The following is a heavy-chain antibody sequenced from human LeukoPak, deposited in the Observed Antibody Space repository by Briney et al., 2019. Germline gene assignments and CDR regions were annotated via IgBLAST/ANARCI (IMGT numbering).Heavy chain of an antibody. CDR3: ATPGPYSSSWYLFDY. V-gene: IGHV1-2*02. Sequence: GASVKVSCKASGYTFTGYYMHWVRQAPGQGLEWMGWINPNSGGTNYAQKFQGRVTMTRDTSISTAYMELSRLRSDDTAVYYCATPGPYSSSWYLFDYWGQGTLVTVPS. J-gene: IGHJ4*02. CDR2: INPNSGGT. D-gene: IGHD6-13*01. CDR1: GYTFTGYY.